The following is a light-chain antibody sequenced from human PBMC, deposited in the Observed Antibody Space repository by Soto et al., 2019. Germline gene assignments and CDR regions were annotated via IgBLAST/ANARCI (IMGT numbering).Light chain of an antibody. CDR2: GAS. Sequence: EIVLTQSPGTLSLSPGERATLSCRASQSVSSNYLAWYQQKPGQAPRPLIYGASSRATDIPDRFSGSGAGTDFTLTISTLEPEDFAVYYCQQYGSSPWTFGQGTKVEIK. CDR3: QQYGSSPWT. CDR1: QSVSSNY. V-gene: IGKV3-20*01. J-gene: IGKJ1*01.